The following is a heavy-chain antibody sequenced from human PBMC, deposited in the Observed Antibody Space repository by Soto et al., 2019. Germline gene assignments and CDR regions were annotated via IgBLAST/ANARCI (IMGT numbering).Heavy chain of an antibody. Sequence: QVQLQESGPGLVKPSQTLSLTCSVSAGSISSGTYYWSWVRQRPGKGLEWIGYIYYSGTTYYNPSLESRVNISVDKSKSQFFLKLSSVTAADTAVYYCARTSGSYIDYWGQGPLVTVSS. J-gene: IGHJ4*02. CDR1: AGSISSGTYY. CDR2: IYYSGTT. D-gene: IGHD1-26*01. CDR3: ARTSGSYIDY. V-gene: IGHV4-31*03.